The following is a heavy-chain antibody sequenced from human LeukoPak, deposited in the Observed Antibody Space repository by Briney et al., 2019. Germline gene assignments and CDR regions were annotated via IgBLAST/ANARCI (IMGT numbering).Heavy chain of an antibody. CDR2: IYYSGST. Sequence: PSETLSLTCTVSGGSISSSSYYWGWIRQPPGKGLEWIGSIYYSGSTYYNPSLKSRVTISVDTSKNQFALKLSSVTAADTAVYYCARSLRERWLQLYYFDYWGQGTLVTVSS. J-gene: IGHJ4*02. CDR3: ARSLRERWLQLYYFDY. V-gene: IGHV4-39*06. CDR1: GGSISSSSYY. D-gene: IGHD5-24*01.